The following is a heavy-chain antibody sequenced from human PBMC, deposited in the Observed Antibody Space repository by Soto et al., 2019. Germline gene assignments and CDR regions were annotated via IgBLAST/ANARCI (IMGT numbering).Heavy chain of an antibody. Sequence: ASVKVSCKASGYTFTSYAMHWVRQAPGQRLEWMGWINAGNGNTQYSQNFQGRVTITTDTSANTAYMELSSLRSEDTAVYYCARGKSVLADHRGWFDPWGPGTLVTVSS. D-gene: IGHD2-8*02. CDR1: GYTFTSYA. CDR2: INAGNGNT. CDR3: ARGKSVLADHRGWFDP. J-gene: IGHJ5*02. V-gene: IGHV1-3*01.